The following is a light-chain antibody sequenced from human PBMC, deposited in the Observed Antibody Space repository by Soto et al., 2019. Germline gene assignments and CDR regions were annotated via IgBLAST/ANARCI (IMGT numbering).Light chain of an antibody. CDR2: GAS. V-gene: IGKV3-15*01. J-gene: IGKJ4*01. CDR1: QSVSSN. CDR3: QQYIRWPLT. Sequence: EIVLTHSPGTLSLSPGEIATLSCRASQSVSSNLAWYQQKPGQAPSLLIYGASTRATGTPARFSGSGSGTEFTLTISSLQSEDFAVYYCQQYIRWPLTFGGGTKVDIK.